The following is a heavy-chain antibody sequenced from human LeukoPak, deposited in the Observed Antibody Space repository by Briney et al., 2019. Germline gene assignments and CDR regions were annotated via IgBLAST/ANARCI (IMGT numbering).Heavy chain of an antibody. CDR3: AKSTDYWFYGMDV. J-gene: IGHJ6*02. V-gene: IGHV3-23*01. CDR2: IGADAGHT. Sequence: HPGGSLRLSRVASGFTFSTFAMYWLRQAPGKGLEWVSAIGADAGHTNYADSVRGRFTISRDNSRNTLYLQMTSLRTDDTATYFCAKSTDYWFYGMDVWGQGTTVTVSS. CDR1: GFTFSTFA. D-gene: IGHD2-8*02.